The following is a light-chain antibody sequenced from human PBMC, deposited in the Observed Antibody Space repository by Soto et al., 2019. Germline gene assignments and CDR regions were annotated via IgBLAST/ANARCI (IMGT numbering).Light chain of an antibody. Sequence: AIQMTQSPSSLSASVGDRVTITCRASQGIENDLGWYQQKPGKAPKLLIHVASSLQSGVPSRFSGSGSGTDFTLTISSLQPEDFETYYCLQDYNFPYTFGQGTKVDIK. CDR3: LQDYNFPYT. CDR2: VAS. V-gene: IGKV1-6*01. CDR1: QGIEND. J-gene: IGKJ2*01.